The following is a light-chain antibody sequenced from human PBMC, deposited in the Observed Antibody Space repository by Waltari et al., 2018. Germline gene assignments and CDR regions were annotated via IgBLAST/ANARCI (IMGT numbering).Light chain of an antibody. CDR1: SSDAGNYNL. CDR3: CSYAGLGIYV. CDR2: EVT. J-gene: IGLJ1*01. Sequence: QSGLTQPASVSGSPGQSITIPCTGTSSDAGNYNLVSWYQQYPGKAPKLMVYEVTRRSSGVSDRFSGSKSGNTASLTIYGLQSEDEADYYCCSYAGLGIYVFGTGTKVTVL. V-gene: IGLV2-23*02.